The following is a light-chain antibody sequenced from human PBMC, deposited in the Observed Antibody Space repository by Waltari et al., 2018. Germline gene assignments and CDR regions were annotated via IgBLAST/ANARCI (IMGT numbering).Light chain of an antibody. Sequence: EIVLTQSPATLPSSPGERATVSCRASQSVSNYLARYQQKPGQAPRLLIYDTVNRASGIPARFSGSGSGTDFTLTISYLEPEDFSVYYCQHRDNWLWTFGQGTKVEI. CDR2: DTV. CDR1: QSVSNY. J-gene: IGKJ1*01. V-gene: IGKV3-11*01. CDR3: QHRDNWLWT.